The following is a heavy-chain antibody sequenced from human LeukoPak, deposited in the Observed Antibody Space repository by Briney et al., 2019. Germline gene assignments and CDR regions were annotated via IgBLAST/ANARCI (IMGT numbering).Heavy chain of an antibody. V-gene: IGHV1-69*05. CDR1: GGTFSSYT. D-gene: IGHD3-22*01. Sequence: ASVTVSCKASGGTFSSYTISWVRQAPGQGLEWMGRIIPIFGTANYAQKFQGRVTITTDESTSTAYMELSSLRSEDTAVYYCASQRRAYYYDSSGYYEPYWFDPWGQGTLVTVSS. CDR2: IIPIFGTA. CDR3: ASQRRAYYYDSSGYYEPYWFDP. J-gene: IGHJ5*02.